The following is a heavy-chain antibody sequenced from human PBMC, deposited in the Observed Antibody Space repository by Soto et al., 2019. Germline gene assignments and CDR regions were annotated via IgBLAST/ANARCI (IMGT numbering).Heavy chain of an antibody. V-gene: IGHV3-30-3*01. J-gene: IGHJ4*02. Sequence: QVQLVESGGGVVQPGRSRRLSCAASGFTFSSYAMHWVRQAPGKGLEWVAVISYDGSKKYYADSVKGRFTISRDNSKNTLYLQMNSLRAEDTAVYYCARQSFDSSGYFTWGYFDYWGQGTLVTVSS. CDR1: GFTFSSYA. CDR3: ARQSFDSSGYFTWGYFDY. CDR2: ISYDGSKK. D-gene: IGHD3-22*01.